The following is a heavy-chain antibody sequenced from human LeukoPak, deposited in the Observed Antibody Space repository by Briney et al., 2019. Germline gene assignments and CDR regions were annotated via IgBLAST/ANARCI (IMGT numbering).Heavy chain of an antibody. D-gene: IGHD6-13*01. J-gene: IGHJ4*02. CDR1: GFTFSDYY. Sequence: KSGGSLRLSCAASGFTFSDYYMSWIRQAPGQGLEWVAYISHSSGFTNYADSVKGRFAISRDNAKNSLYLQMDSLRAEDTAIYYCAKLFKAYSSSWIDYRGQGNLVTVSS. CDR2: ISHSSGFT. V-gene: IGHV3-11*03. CDR3: AKLFKAYSSSWIDY.